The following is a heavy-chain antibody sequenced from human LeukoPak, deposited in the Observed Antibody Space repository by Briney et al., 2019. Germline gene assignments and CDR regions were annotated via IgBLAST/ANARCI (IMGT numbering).Heavy chain of an antibody. CDR1: GFTFSSYG. D-gene: IGHD3-22*01. V-gene: IGHV3-30*18. Sequence: GGSLRLSCAASGFTFSSYGMHWVRQAPGKGLEWLAVISYDGSDKYSADSVKGRFTISRDNSKNTLYLQMNSLRAEDTAVYYCAKDFDRVSSGYYYDYWGQGTLVTVSS. CDR3: AKDFDRVSSGYYYDY. CDR2: ISYDGSDK. J-gene: IGHJ4*02.